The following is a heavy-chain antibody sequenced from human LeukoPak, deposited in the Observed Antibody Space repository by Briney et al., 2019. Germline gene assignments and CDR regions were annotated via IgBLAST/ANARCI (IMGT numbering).Heavy chain of an antibody. D-gene: IGHD6-13*01. CDR2: IYYSGST. Sequence: PSETLSLTCTVSGGSISSYCWTWIRQPPGKGLEWIGYIYYSGSTNYNPSLKSRVTISVDTSKNQFSLKLTSVTAADTAVYYCARGAVAGYLNAPLDYWGQGTLVTVSS. CDR1: GGSISSYC. CDR3: ARGAVAGYLNAPLDY. V-gene: IGHV4-59*01. J-gene: IGHJ4*02.